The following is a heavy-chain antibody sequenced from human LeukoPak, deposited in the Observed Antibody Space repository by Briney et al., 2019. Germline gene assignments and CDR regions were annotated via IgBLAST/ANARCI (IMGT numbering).Heavy chain of an antibody. CDR1: GFTFSSYW. CDR2: MSTDGSRT. J-gene: IGHJ4*02. D-gene: IGHD4/OR15-4a*01. Sequence: PGESLRLSCAASGFTFSSYWMLWVRQAPGRGRVWVSRMSTDGSRTFYADSVKGRFTISRDNAKNTLSLQINSLRAEDTAVYYCVRAFAWDYCDLDYWGQGTLVTVSS. V-gene: IGHV3-74*01. CDR3: VRAFAWDYCDLDY.